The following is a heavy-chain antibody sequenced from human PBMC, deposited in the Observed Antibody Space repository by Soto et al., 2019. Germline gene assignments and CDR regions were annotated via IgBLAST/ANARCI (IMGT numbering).Heavy chain of an antibody. CDR1: GFTFSSYA. CDR3: AKDGGSVCSGGTCYFQAPDY. V-gene: IGHV3-23*01. D-gene: IGHD2-15*01. J-gene: IGHJ4*02. Sequence: VPLLESGGGLVQPGGSLRLSCAASGFTFSSYAMSWVRQAPGKGLEWVSGIDGSGRNTYYADSVKGRFTISRDNSKNTLSVQMDSLRVEDTALYYCAKDGGSVCSGGTCYFQAPDYWGQGTLVTVSS. CDR2: IDGSGRNT.